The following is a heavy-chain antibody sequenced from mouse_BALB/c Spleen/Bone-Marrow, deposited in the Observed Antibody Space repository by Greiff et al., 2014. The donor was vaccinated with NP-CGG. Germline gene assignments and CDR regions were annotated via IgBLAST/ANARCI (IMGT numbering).Heavy chain of an antibody. CDR2: IHPNSGNT. Sequence: VQLVESGSVLVRPGASVKLSCKASGYTFTSSWMHWARQRPGQGLEWIGEIHPNSGNTNYNEKFKGKATLTVDTSSSTAYVDLSSLTSEDSAVYYCANYYGSSSYWGQGTILTVSS. D-gene: IGHD1-1*01. CDR3: ANYYGSSSY. V-gene: IGHV1S130*01. J-gene: IGHJ2*01. CDR1: GYTFTSSW.